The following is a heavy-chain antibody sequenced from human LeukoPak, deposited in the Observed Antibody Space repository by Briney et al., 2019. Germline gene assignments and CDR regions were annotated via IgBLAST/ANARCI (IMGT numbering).Heavy chain of an antibody. CDR3: VRENYFDK. V-gene: IGHV4-59*11. CDR1: GGSISGHY. J-gene: IGHJ4*02. Sequence: PSETLSLTCTVSGGSISGHYWGWIRQPPGKGLEWIGYIHYSGRTDYKPSLGSRLTLSLDTSRNRFSLKLRPVSAADTAVYYCVRENYFDKWGRGTLVTVSS. CDR2: IHYSGRT.